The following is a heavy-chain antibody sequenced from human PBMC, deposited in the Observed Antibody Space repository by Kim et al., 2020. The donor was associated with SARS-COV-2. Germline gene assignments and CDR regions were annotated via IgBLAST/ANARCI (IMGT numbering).Heavy chain of an antibody. CDR2: TA. V-gene: IGHV1-69*01. CDR3: ARESREAFDI. J-gene: IGHJ3*02. Sequence: TANSAPKFQGRVTITADESTSTAYMELSSLRSEDTAVYYCARESREAFDIWGQGTMVTVSS.